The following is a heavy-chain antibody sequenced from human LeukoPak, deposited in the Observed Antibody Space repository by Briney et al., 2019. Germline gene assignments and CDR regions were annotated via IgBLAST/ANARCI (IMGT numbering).Heavy chain of an antibody. D-gene: IGHD5-18*01. CDR3: AKDIKEWIQLLGDFDY. J-gene: IGHJ4*02. Sequence: HSGGSLRLSCAASGFTFSSYAMSWVRQAPGKGLEWVSAISGSGGSTYYADSVKGRFTISRDNSKNTLYLQMNSLRAEDTAVYYCAKDIKEWIQLLGDFDYWGQGTLVTVSS. V-gene: IGHV3-23*01. CDR1: GFTFSSYA. CDR2: ISGSGGST.